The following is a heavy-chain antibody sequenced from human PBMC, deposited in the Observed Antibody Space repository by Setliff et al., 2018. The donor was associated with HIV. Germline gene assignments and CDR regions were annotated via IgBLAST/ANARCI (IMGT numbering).Heavy chain of an antibody. J-gene: IGHJ4*02. D-gene: IGHD1-20*01. V-gene: IGHV3-21*01. CDR2: IFRTSDYM. Sequence: GGSLRLSCVASGFAFNTYDMNWVRQAPGKGLEWVSFIFRTSDYMDYRDSVKGRFTISRDNSKNTLYLQMSSLRAEDTAMYYCAKISGTFRYIDCWGQGTLVTVSS. CDR1: GFAFNTYD. CDR3: AKISGTFRYIDC.